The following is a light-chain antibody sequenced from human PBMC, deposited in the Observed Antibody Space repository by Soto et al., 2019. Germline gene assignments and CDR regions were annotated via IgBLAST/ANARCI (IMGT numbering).Light chain of an antibody. Sequence: QSALTQPASVSGSPGQSITISCTGTSSDVGSYNLVSWYQQHPGKAPKLMIYEVSKRPSGVSNRFSDSKSGNTASLTISGLQAEDEADYYCCSYACSSTFYVFGTGTKVTVL. J-gene: IGLJ1*01. CDR1: SSDVGSYNL. CDR3: CSYACSSTFYV. V-gene: IGLV2-23*02. CDR2: EVS.